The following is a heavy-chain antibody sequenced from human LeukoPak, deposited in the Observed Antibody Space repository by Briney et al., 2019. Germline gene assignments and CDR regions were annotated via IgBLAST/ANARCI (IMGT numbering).Heavy chain of an antibody. J-gene: IGHJ4*02. Sequence: AGGSLRLSCAASGFTFSSYAMSWVRQAPGKGLGWVSVIYSGGSTYYADSVKGRFTISRDNSKNTLYLQMNSLRAEDTAVYYCARAGYYYGSGSYTYFDYWGQGTLVTVSS. D-gene: IGHD3-10*01. CDR3: ARAGYYYGSGSYTYFDY. CDR1: GFTFSSYA. V-gene: IGHV3-66*02. CDR2: IYSGGST.